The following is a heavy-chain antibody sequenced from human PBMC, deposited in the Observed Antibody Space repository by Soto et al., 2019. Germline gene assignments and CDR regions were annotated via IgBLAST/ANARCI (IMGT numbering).Heavy chain of an antibody. CDR1: GYSFTSYW. CDR3: ARHEGYYGSPAAGLFDY. Sequence: EVQLVQSGAEVKKPGESLKISCKGSGYSFTSYWIGWVRQMPGKGLEWMGIIYPGDSDTRYSPSFQGQVTISADKSISTAYLQWISLKASDTAMHYCARHEGYYGSPAAGLFDYWGQGTLVTVSS. V-gene: IGHV5-51*01. J-gene: IGHJ4*02. CDR2: IYPGDSDT. D-gene: IGHD3-10*01.